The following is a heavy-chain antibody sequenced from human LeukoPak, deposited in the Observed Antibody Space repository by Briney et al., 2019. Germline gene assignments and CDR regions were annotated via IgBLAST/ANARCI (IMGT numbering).Heavy chain of an antibody. J-gene: IGHJ4*02. CDR3: AKADTGGNYFDH. CDR1: GFTFSSCA. D-gene: IGHD1-26*01. CDR2: IDVGGGNT. V-gene: IGHV3-23*01. Sequence: GWSLRLSCVASGFTFSSCAMSWVRQAPGKGLESVSAIDVGGGNTYYADSVKGRFTFSRDNFKNTLHLQMNSLRAEDTAVYYCAKADTGGNYFDHWGQGTLATVSS.